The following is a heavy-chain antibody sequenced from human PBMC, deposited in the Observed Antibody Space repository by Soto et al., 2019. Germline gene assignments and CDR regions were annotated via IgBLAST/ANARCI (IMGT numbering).Heavy chain of an antibody. V-gene: IGHV1-46*01. D-gene: IGHD3-22*01. J-gene: IGHJ2*01. Sequence: QVQLVQSGAEVKRPGASVKVSCKASGYSFSSYFIHWVRQAPGHGLEWMGIISLSGGNSNYTQKVQGRVAMTRDMSTNTVFMELSSLRSEDTAVYYCASTKYDSSAYYYWYLGLWGRGTLVTVSS. CDR1: GYSFSSYF. CDR2: ISLSGGNS. CDR3: ASTKYDSSAYYYWYLGL.